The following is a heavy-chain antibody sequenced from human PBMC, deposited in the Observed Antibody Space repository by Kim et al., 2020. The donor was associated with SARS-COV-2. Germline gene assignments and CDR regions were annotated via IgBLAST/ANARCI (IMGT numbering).Heavy chain of an antibody. J-gene: IGHJ4*01. CDR2: IYSGGSST. CDR1: GFTFSNYA. CDR3: AKSSDSSGYYARVFDY. D-gene: IGHD3-22*01. Sequence: GGSLRLSCAASGFTFSNYAMSWVRQAPGKGLEWVSLIYSGGSSTYYADSVKGRFSISRDNSKNTLYLQMNSLRAEDTAVYYCAKSSDSSGYYARVFDYWG. V-gene: IGHV3-23*03.